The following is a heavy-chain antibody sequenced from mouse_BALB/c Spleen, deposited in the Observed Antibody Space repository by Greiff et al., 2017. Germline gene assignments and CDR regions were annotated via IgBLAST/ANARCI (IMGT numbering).Heavy chain of an antibody. V-gene: IGHV14-3*02. CDR3: ARWEGYDYGFDY. J-gene: IGHJ2*01. CDR2: IDPANGNT. D-gene: IGHD2-4*01. CDR1: GFNIKDTY. Sequence: VQLQQSGAELVKPGASVKLSCTASGFNIKDTYMHWVKQRPEQGLEWIGRIDPANGNTKYDPKFQGKATITADTSSNTAYLQLSSPTSEDTAVYYCARWEGYDYGFDYWGQGTTLTVSS.